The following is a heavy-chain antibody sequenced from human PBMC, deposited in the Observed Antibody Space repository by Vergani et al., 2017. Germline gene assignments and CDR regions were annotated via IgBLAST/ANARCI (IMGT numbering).Heavy chain of an antibody. D-gene: IGHD3-10*01. J-gene: IGHJ4*02. V-gene: IGHV1-69*12. CDR1: GGTFSSYA. Sequence: QVQLVQSGAEVKKPGSSVKVSCKASGGTFSSYAISWVRQAPGQGLEWMGGIIPIFGTANYAQKFQGRVTITADESTRTAYMELSSLRYEDTAVYYCARTGLLWFGELSRGAHLDYWGQGTLVTVSS. CDR3: ARTGLLWFGELSRGAHLDY. CDR2: IIPIFGTA.